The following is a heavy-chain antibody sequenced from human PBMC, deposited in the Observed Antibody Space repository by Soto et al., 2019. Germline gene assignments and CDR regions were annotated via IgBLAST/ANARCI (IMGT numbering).Heavy chain of an antibody. CDR3: ARDSPDSSGWYGTPDY. V-gene: IGHV1-46*01. D-gene: IGHD6-19*01. Sequence: ASVKVSCKASRYTFTSYYMHWVRQAPGQGLEWMGIINPSGGSTSYAQKFQGRVTMTRDTSTSTVYMELSSLRSEDTAVYYCARDSPDSSGWYGTPDYWGQGTLVTVFS. CDR2: INPSGGST. J-gene: IGHJ4*02. CDR1: RYTFTSYY.